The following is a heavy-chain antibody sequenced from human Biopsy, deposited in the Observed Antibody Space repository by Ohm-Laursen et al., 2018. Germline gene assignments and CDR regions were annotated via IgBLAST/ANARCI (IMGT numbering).Heavy chain of an antibody. V-gene: IGHV4-59*08. D-gene: IGHD3-10*01. CDR1: GDSITSYF. CDR3: ARRLPLRGFAFDV. Sequence: SDTLSLTCIVSGDSITSYFWNWIRQAPGKGLEWIGNIYYRGNTNYSPSLKSQATISLDSSKNRFSLNLNSVTATDTAVYYCARRLPLRGFAFDVWGQGTVVTVS. CDR2: IYYRGNT. J-gene: IGHJ3*01.